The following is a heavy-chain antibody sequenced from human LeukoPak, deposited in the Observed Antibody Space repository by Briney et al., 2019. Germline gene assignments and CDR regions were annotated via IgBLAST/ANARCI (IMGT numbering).Heavy chain of an antibody. CDR2: FNPTDGGT. J-gene: IGHJ4*02. CDR3: AREAVALDY. CDR1: GYTFTGNN. D-gene: IGHD6-19*01. V-gene: IGHV1-46*01. Sequence: ASVKVSCKASGYTFTGNNIHWVRQAPGQGLEWIGLFNPTDGGTSYAQQFQGRVTMTRDTSANIVYMQLSSLRYEDTAVYFCAREAVALDYWGQGTLVTVSS.